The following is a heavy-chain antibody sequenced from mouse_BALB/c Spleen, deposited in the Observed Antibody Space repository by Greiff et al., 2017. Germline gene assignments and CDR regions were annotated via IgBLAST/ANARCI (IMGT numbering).Heavy chain of an antibody. CDR2: IWGDGST. CDR3: ARGGGSSCVDWYFDG. D-gene: IGHD1-1*01. J-gene: IGHJ1*01. Sequence: VMLVESGPGLVAPSQSLSITCTVSGFSLTGYGVNWVRQPPGKGLEWLGMIWGDGSTDYNSALKSRLSISKDNSKSQVFLKMNSLQTDDTARYYCARGGGSSCVDWYFDGWGAGTTVTVSS. CDR1: GFSLTGYG. V-gene: IGHV2-6-7*01.